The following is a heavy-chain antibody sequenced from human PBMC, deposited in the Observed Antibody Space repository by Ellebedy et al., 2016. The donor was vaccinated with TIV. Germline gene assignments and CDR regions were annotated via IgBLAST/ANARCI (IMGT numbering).Heavy chain of an antibody. J-gene: IGHJ5*02. CDR3: ARFIVVVPAASHWFDP. Sequence: SETLSLTXTVSGGSISSGGYYWSWIRQHPGKGLEWIGYIYYSGSTYYNPSLKSRVTISVDTSKNQFSLKLSSVTAADTAVYYCARFIVVVPAASHWFDPWGQGTLVTVSS. V-gene: IGHV4-31*03. CDR2: IYYSGST. D-gene: IGHD2-2*01. CDR1: GGSISSGGYY.